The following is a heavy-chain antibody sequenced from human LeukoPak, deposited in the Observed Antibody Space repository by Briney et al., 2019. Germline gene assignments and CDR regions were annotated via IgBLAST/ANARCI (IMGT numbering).Heavy chain of an antibody. D-gene: IGHD3-3*01. CDR3: VKQFSDFWSVYEN. J-gene: IGHJ4*02. CDR2: ISGSSSNT. CDR1: GFTFSSYA. V-gene: IGHV3-23*01. Sequence: GGSLRLSCAASGFTFSSYAMSWVRQAPGKGLEWVSTISGSSSNTYYADSVKGRFTISRDNSKNTLYLQMNSLRAEDTAVYYCVKQFSDFWSVYENWGQGILVTASS.